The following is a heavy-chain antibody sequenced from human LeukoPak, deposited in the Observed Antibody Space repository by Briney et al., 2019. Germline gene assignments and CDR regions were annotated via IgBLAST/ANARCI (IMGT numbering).Heavy chain of an antibody. CDR3: ARGYSYGHKGRYYFDY. Sequence: GASVKVSYKASRGTFSSYAISWVRQAPGQGLEWMGGIIPIFGTANYAQKFQGRVTITADESTSTAYMELSSLRSEDTAVYYCARGYSYGHKGRYYFDYWGQGTLVTVSS. CDR1: RGTFSSYA. D-gene: IGHD5-18*01. V-gene: IGHV1-69*01. CDR2: IIPIFGTA. J-gene: IGHJ4*02.